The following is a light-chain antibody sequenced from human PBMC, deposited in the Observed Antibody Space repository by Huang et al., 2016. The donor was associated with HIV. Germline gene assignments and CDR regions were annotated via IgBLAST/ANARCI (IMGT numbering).Light chain of an antibody. Sequence: EIVLTQSPATLSLSPGERATLSCRASQSVSSYLAWSQRKPGQAPRLLIYDASNRATGIPARFSGSGSGTDFTLTISSLEPEDLAVYYCQQRSNWVFTFGPGTKVHIK. CDR3: QQRSNWVFT. J-gene: IGKJ3*01. V-gene: IGKV3-11*01. CDR2: DAS. CDR1: QSVSSY.